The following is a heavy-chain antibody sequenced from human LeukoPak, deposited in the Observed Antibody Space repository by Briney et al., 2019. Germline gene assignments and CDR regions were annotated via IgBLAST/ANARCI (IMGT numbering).Heavy chain of an antibody. CDR2: IYYSGST. V-gene: IGHV4-59*08. CDR1: GGSISSYY. J-gene: IGHJ3*02. CDR3: ARHRYDFGAFDI. Sequence: SETLSLTCTVSGGSISSYYWSWIRQPPGKGLEWIGYIYYSGSTNYSPSLKSRVTISVDTSKNQFSLKLSSVTAADTAVYYCARHRYDFGAFDIWGQGTMVTVSS. D-gene: IGHD3-3*01.